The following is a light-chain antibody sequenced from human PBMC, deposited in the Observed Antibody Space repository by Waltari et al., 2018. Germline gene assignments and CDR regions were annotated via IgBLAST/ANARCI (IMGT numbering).Light chain of an antibody. Sequence: QSALTQPASVSGSPGQSLTISCTGTSSDVGGYNYVSWYQQHPGKAPKLTVYENSNRPSRVPHRFSASKWDNTASLTFCGRQSEDEANYYSSSYTSSNFVVYGGETKQTVL. V-gene: IGLV2-14*01. CDR3: SSYTSSNFVV. CDR1: SSDVGGYNY. J-gene: IGLJ2*01. CDR2: ENS.